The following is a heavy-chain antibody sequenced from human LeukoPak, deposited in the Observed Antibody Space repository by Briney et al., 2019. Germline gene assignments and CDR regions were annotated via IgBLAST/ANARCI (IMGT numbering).Heavy chain of an antibody. V-gene: IGHV4-39*07. CDR2: IYYSGST. D-gene: IGHD6-13*01. CDR1: GGSISSSSYY. J-gene: IGHJ4*02. Sequence: PSETLSLTCTVSGGSISSSSYYWGWIRQPPGKGLEWIGSIYYSGSTYYNPSLKSRVTISVDRSKNQFSLKLSSVTAADTAVYYCARVAPSSWPLDYWGQGTLVTVSS. CDR3: ARVAPSSWPLDY.